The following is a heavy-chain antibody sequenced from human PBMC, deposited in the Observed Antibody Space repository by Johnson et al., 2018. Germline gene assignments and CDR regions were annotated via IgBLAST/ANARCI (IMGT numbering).Heavy chain of an antibody. CDR2: ISSNSGST. D-gene: IGHD1-7*01. V-gene: IGHV3-11*06. CDR3: VRRNGNYAFDF. Sequence: QVQLQESGGGLVQPGGSLRLSCAASGFTFSDYYMSWIRQAPGKGLEWVSYISSNSGSTYYADSVKGRFTVSRDNTKNTLYLQMDSLRDEDTAVYYCVRRNGNYAFDFWGQGTLVTVSS. J-gene: IGHJ4*02. CDR1: GFTFSDYY.